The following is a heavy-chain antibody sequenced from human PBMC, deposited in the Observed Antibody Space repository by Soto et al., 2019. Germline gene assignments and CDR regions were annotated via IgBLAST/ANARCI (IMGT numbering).Heavy chain of an antibody. J-gene: IGHJ4*02. CDR3: ARVRIAVAGSPRYYDSRGYYYFDY. V-gene: IGHV1-18*01. D-gene: IGHD3-22*01. CDR2: ISAYNGNT. CDR1: GYTFTSYG. Sequence: GASVKVSCKASGYTFTSYGISWVRQAPGQGLEWMGWISAYNGNTNYAQKHQGRVTMTTDTSTSTAYMELRSLRSDDTAVYYCARVRIAVAGSPRYYDSRGYYYFDYWGQGTLVTVSS.